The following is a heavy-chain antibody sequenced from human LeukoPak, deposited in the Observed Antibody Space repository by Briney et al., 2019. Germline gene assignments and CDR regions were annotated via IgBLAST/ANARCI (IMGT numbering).Heavy chain of an antibody. CDR3: ARGPALILQRKNWFDP. CDR2: ISSNGGST. V-gene: IGHV3-64*01. J-gene: IGHJ5*02. CDR1: GFTFSSYA. Sequence: PGRSLRLSCAASGFTFSSYAMHWVRQAPGKGLENVSAISSNGGSTYYANSVKGRFTISRDNSKNTLYLQMGSLRAEDMAVYYCARGPALILQRKNWFDPWGQGTLVTVSS. D-gene: IGHD3-22*01.